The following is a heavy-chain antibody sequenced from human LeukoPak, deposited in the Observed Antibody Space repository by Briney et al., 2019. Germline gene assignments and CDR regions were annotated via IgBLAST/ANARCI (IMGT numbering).Heavy chain of an antibody. CDR3: ARGLDGGNPGGFDY. CDR2: ISSSSSYI. J-gene: IGHJ4*02. D-gene: IGHD4-23*01. CDR1: GFTFSSYS. Sequence: PGGSLRLSCAASGFTFSSYSMNWVRQAPGKGLEWVSSISSSSSYIYYADSVKGRFTISRDNAKNSLYLQMNSLRAEDTAVYYCARGLDGGNPGGFDYWGQGTLVTVSS. V-gene: IGHV3-21*01.